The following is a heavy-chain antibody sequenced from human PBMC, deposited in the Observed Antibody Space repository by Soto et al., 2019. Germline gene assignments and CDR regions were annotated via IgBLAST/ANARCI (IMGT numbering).Heavy chain of an antibody. Sequence: PTLSLTCAISGDSVSSNSAAWNWIRQSPSRGLEWRGRTYYRSKWYNDYAVSVKSRITINPDTSKNQFPLQLNSVTPEDKAVYYCARERTRGYSASLDAFDIWGQGTLVTVSS. CDR2: TYYRSKWYN. J-gene: IGHJ3*02. CDR1: GDSVSSNSAA. D-gene: IGHD1-26*01. CDR3: ARERTRGYSASLDAFDI. V-gene: IGHV6-1*01.